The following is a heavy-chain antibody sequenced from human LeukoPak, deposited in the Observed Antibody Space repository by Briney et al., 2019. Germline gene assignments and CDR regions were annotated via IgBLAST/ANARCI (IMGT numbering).Heavy chain of an antibody. J-gene: IGHJ4*02. Sequence: SETLSLTCTVSGGSISSYYWSWIRQPPGKGLEWIGEINHSGSTNYNPSLKSRVTISVDTSKNQFSLKLSSVTAADTAVYYCARDLYYGSGSYYSRFDYWGQGTLVTVSS. CDR3: ARDLYYGSGSYYSRFDY. CDR1: GGSISSYY. V-gene: IGHV4-34*01. D-gene: IGHD3-10*01. CDR2: INHSGST.